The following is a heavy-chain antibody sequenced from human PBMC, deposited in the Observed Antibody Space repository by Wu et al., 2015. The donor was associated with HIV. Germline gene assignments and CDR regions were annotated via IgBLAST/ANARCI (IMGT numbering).Heavy chain of an antibody. D-gene: IGHD3-22*01. V-gene: IGHV1-69*05. CDR1: GGTFSSYA. CDR2: IIPIFGTA. CDR3: ARGYYYDSSGSDFDY. Sequence: QVQLVQSGAEVKKTGSSVKVSCKASGGTFSSYAISWVRQAPGQGLEWMGGIIPIFGTANYAQKLQGRVTMTTDTSTSTAYMELRSLRSDDTAVYYCARGYYYDSSGSDFDYWGQGTLVTVSS. J-gene: IGHJ4*02.